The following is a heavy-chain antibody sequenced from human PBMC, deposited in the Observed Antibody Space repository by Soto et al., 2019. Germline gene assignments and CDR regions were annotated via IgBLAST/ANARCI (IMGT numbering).Heavy chain of an antibody. CDR1: GGSISSYY. V-gene: IGHV4-59*01. CDR3: ARDKRGYIAVAGMDAFDI. CDR2: IYYSGST. J-gene: IGHJ3*02. D-gene: IGHD6-19*01. Sequence: SETLSLTCTVSGGSISSYYWSWIRQPPGKGLEWIGYIYYSGSTNYNPSLKSRVTISVDTSKNQFSLKLSSVTAADTAVYYCARDKRGYIAVAGMDAFDIWGQGTMVTVSS.